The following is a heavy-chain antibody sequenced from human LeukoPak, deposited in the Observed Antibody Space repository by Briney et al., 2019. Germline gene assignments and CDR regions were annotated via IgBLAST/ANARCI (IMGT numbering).Heavy chain of an antibody. Sequence: PSETLSLTCTVSGGSISSNNYYWGWIRQPPGKGLEWIGSIYYGGYTYYNPSLKSRVTISVDTSKNQFSLKLSSVTAADTAVYYCARGRPVTMIVVVITKGRAVDIWGQGTMVTVSS. CDR1: GGSISSNNYY. J-gene: IGHJ3*02. V-gene: IGHV4-39*07. CDR3: ARGRPVTMIVVVITKGRAVDI. CDR2: IYYGGYT. D-gene: IGHD3-22*01.